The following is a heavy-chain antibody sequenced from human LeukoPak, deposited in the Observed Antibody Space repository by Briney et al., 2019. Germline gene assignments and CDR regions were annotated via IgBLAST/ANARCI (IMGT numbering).Heavy chain of an antibody. J-gene: IGHJ4*02. D-gene: IGHD1-26*01. CDR2: LNPSGSGT. CDR3: AKDGGTYSADY. V-gene: IGHV1-46*01. CDR1: GYTFTTYK. Sequence: GASVKVSCKASGYTFTTYKMHWVRQAPGQGLEWMGILNPSGSGTRNAQKFQGRVTMTRDTSTSTVYMELSSLRSEDTVVYYCAKDGGTYSADYWGQGTLVTVSS.